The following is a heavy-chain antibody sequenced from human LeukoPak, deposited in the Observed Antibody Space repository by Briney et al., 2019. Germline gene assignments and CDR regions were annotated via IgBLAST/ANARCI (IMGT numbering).Heavy chain of an antibody. CDR2: IYSCGST. J-gene: IGHJ4*02. CDR3: ARDGVYGDYGPYYFDY. D-gene: IGHD4-17*01. CDR1: GFTVSSNY. V-gene: IGHV3-66*03. Sequence: GGSLRLSCAASGFTVSSNYMSWVRQAPGKGLEWVSVIYSCGSTYYADSVKGRFTISRDNSKNTLYLQMNSLRAEDTAVYYCARDGVYGDYGPYYFDYWGQGTLVTVSS.